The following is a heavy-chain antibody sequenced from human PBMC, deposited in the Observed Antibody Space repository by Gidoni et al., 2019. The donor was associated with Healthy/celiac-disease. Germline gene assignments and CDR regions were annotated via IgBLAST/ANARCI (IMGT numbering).Heavy chain of an antibody. J-gene: IGHJ4*02. CDR1: GGSISSSSYY. CDR2: IYYSGST. CDR3: ARRSRIAVAGTTALPDY. V-gene: IGHV4-39*01. D-gene: IGHD6-19*01. Sequence: QLQLQESGPGLVKPSVTLSLTRTASGGSISSSSYYWGWIRQPPGKGLEWIGSIYYSGSTYYNPSLKSRVTISVDTSKNQFSLKLSSVTAADTAVYYCARRSRIAVAGTTALPDYWGQGTLVTVSS.